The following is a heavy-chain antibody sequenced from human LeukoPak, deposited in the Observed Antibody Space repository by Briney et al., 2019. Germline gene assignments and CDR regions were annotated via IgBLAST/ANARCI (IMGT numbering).Heavy chain of an antibody. CDR1: GFTFSSYG. Sequence: GRSLRLSCAASGFTFSSYGMHWVRQAPGKGLEWVAVISYDGSNKYYAGSVKGRFTISRDNSKNTLYLQMNSLRAEDTAVYYCAKGHPNIAVESLQFDYWGQGTLVTVSS. V-gene: IGHV3-30*18. CDR3: AKGHPNIAVESLQFDY. J-gene: IGHJ4*02. CDR2: ISYDGSNK. D-gene: IGHD6-19*01.